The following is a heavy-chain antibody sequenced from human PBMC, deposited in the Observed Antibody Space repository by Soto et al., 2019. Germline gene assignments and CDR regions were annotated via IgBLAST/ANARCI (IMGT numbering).Heavy chain of an antibody. CDR3: AKDKDHPSQSFDWSSDYYYGMDV. Sequence: QVQLVESGGGVVQPGRSLRLSCAASGFTFSSYGMHWVRQAPGKGLEWVAVISYDGSNKYYADSVKGRFTISRDNSKNTLYLQMNSLRAEDTAVYYCAKDKDHPSQSFDWSSDYYYGMDVWGQGTTVTVSS. J-gene: IGHJ6*02. V-gene: IGHV3-30*18. D-gene: IGHD3-9*01. CDR2: ISYDGSNK. CDR1: GFTFSSYG.